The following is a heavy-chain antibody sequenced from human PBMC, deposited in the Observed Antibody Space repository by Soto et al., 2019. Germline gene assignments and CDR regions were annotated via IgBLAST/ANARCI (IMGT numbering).Heavy chain of an antibody. CDR1: GGRCTDYW. CDR3: ATRWQLVRSAFDI. CDR2: IYPGDSDT. Sequence: PGVPMRISWNGAGGRCTDYWVRWVSQKPGKGLEWMGIIYPGDSDTRYSPSFQGQVTISADKSISTAYLQWSSLKASDTAMYYCATRWQLVRSAFDIWGQRTMVPVSS. D-gene: IGHD6-13*01. V-gene: IGHV5-51*01. J-gene: IGHJ3*02.